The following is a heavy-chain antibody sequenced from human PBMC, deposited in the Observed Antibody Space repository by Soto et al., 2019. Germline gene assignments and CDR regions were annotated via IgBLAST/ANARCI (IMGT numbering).Heavy chain of an antibody. Sequence: QVQLQESGPGLVKPSQTLSLTCTVSGGSISSGDYYWSWIRQPPGKGLEWIGYIYYSGSTYYNPXXXXXXXXXXXXXXXXXXXXXXXXXXXXXXXXXXXXXXXGYIFYDYXGQGTLXT. CDR3: XXXXXGYIFYDY. V-gene: IGHV4-30-4*01. D-gene: IGHD1-1*01. J-gene: IGHJ4*02. CDR1: GGSISSGDYY. CDR2: IYYSGST.